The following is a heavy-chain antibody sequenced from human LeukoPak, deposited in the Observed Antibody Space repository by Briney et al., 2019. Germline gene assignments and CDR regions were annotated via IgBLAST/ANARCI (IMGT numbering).Heavy chain of an antibody. CDR1: GFTFSNAW. J-gene: IGHJ4*02. CDR3: TTAYYCGGDCYDFDY. CDR2: IKSKTDGGTT. D-gene: IGHD2-21*02. Sequence: GSLRLSCAASGFTFSNAWMSWVRQAPGKGLEWVGRIKSKTDGGTTDYAAPVKGRFTISRDDSKNTLYLQMNSLKTEDTAVYYSTTAYYCGGDCYDFDYWGQGTLVTVSS. V-gene: IGHV3-15*01.